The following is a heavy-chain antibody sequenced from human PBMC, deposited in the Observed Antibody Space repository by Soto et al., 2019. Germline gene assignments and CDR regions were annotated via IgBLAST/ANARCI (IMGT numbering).Heavy chain of an antibody. J-gene: IGHJ4*02. D-gene: IGHD2-2*01. CDR2: IDPSDSYV. CDR1: GYSFTAYW. V-gene: IGHV5-10-1*01. CDR3: TRRASSSFYNFDF. Sequence: GESLKISCQASGYSFTAYWITWVRQMPGKGLEWMATIDPSDSYVDYSPSFRGHVTFSVDRSITTVYLQWNSLKASDSAMHFCTRRASSSFYNFDFWGQGALVTVSS.